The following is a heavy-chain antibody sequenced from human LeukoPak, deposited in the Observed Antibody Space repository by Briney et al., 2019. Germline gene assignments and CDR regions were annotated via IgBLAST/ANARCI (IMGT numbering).Heavy chain of an antibody. CDR3: ARDRAQGYYWNYVGWFDP. D-gene: IGHD1-7*01. V-gene: IGHV4-59*01. CDR2: IYYSGST. J-gene: IGHJ5*02. CDR1: GGSISSYY. Sequence: SETLSLTCTVSGGSISSYYWSWIRQPPGKGLEWIGYIYYSGSTNYNPSLKSRVTISVDTSKNQFSLKLSSLTAADTAVYYCARDRAQGYYWNYVGWFDPWGQGTLVTVSS.